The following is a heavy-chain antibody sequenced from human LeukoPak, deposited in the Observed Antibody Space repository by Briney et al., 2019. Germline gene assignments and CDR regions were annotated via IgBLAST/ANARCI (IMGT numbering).Heavy chain of an antibody. D-gene: IGHD3-10*01. CDR1: GFTFSADW. V-gene: IGHV3-74*01. Sequence: GGSLSLSCVASGFTFSADWMHWARQAPGRRPVWLARIYGDMTATNYADSVRGRFTISRENAKSTLYLQMDGLTPDDTAVYFCVRGHGEVLLDYWGQGALVTVSS. J-gene: IGHJ4*02. CDR2: IYGDMTAT. CDR3: VRGHGEVLLDY.